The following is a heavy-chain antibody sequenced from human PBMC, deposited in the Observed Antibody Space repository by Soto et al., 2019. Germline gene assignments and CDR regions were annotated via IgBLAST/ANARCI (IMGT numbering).Heavy chain of an antibody. D-gene: IGHD3-10*01. CDR2: ISSSSTYI. CDR1: GFTFSDYS. CDR3: VRSGDYRSGSYWYFFDY. J-gene: IGHJ4*02. V-gene: IGHV3-21*04. Sequence: GESLKISCAASGFTFSDYSMKWVRQAPGKGLEWVSSISSSSTYIFYADSVKGRFTISRDNAKNSLFLQLNSLRAQDTALYYCVRSGDYRSGSYWYFFDYWGQGALVTVSS.